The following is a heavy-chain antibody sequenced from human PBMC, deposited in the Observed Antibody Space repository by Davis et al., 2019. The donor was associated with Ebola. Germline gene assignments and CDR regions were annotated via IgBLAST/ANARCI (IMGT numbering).Heavy chain of an antibody. J-gene: IGHJ5*01. V-gene: IGHV3-20*04. CDR3: ARVTRYSSSWYDS. CDR2: INWNGGSS. D-gene: IGHD6-13*01. Sequence: GGSLRLSCAASGFTFDDYAMTWVRHVPGKGLEWVSGINWNGGSSGYADSVKGRFTISRDNAKNSLYLQMTSLRAEDTAVYYCARVTRYSSSWYDSWGQGTLVTVSS. CDR1: GFTFDDYA.